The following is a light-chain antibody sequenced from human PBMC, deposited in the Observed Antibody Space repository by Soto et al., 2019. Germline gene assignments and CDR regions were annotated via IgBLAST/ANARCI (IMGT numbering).Light chain of an antibody. CDR2: DAS. J-gene: IGKJ5*01. V-gene: IGKV3-11*01. Sequence: EIVLTQSPATPSLSPGERATLSCRASQSVSSYLAWYQQKPGQAPRLLIYDASNRATGIPARFSGSGSGTDFTLTISSLEPEDFAVYYCQQRSNWPTFGQGTRLEMK. CDR1: QSVSSY. CDR3: QQRSNWPT.